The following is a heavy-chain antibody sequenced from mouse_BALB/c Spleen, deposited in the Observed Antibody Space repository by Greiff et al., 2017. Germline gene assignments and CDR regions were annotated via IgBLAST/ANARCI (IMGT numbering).Heavy chain of an antibody. V-gene: IGHV5-4*02. CDR3: ARGDSSGYGFAY. CDR1: GFTFSDYY. CDR2: ISDGGSYT. J-gene: IGHJ3*01. D-gene: IGHD3-2*01. Sequence: VQLQQSGGGLVKPGGSLKLSCAASGFTFSDYYMYWVRQTPEKRLEWVATISDGGSYTYYPDSVKGRFTISRDNAKNNLYLQMSSLKSEDTAMYYCARGDSSGYGFAYWGQGTLVTVSA.